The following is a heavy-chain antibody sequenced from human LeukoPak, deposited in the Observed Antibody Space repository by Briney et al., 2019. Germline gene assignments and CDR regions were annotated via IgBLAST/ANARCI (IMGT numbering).Heavy chain of an antibody. CDR3: ARLAAYSGDY. V-gene: IGHV3-48*01. CDR1: GFTFSSYS. J-gene: IGHJ4*02. Sequence: GGSLSLSCAASGFTFSSYSMNWVRQAPGKGREWVSYISSSSSTIYYADSVKGRFTISRDNAKNSLYLQMNSLRAEDTAVYYCARLAAYSGDYWGQGTLVTVSS. CDR2: ISSSSSTI. D-gene: IGHD2-15*01.